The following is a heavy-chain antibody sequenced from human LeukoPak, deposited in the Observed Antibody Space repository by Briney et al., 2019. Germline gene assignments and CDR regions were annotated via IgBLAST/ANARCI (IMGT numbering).Heavy chain of an antibody. CDR3: ARKGLGGELGGFGY. Sequence: GGSLRLSCAGSGFTFDDYGMSWVRQAPGKGLEWVSGINRNGGTTGYADSVKGRFTISRDNAKNSLYLQMNSLRAEGTALYHCARKGLGGELGGFGYWGQGTLVTVSS. J-gene: IGHJ4*02. D-gene: IGHD3-16*01. V-gene: IGHV3-20*01. CDR2: INRNGGTT. CDR1: GFTFDDYG.